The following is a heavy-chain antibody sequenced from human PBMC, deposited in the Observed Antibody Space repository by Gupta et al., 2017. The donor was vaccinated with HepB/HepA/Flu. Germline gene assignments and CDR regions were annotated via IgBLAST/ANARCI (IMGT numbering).Heavy chain of an antibody. D-gene: IGHD2-2*01. CDR3: AREEVVVVPAARQNWFDP. V-gene: IGHV1-46*01. Sequence: HVQLVQSGAEVKKPGASVKVSCKASGYTFTSYSMHWVRQAPGQGLEWMGIINPSGGSTSYAQKFQGRVTMTRDTSTSTVYMELSSLRSEDTAVYYCAREEVVVVPAARQNWFDPWGQGTLGTVS. J-gene: IGHJ5*02. CDR1: GYTFTSYS. CDR2: INPSGGST.